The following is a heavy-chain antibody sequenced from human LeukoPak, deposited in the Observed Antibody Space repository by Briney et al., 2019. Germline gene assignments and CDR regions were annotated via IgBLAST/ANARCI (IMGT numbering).Heavy chain of an antibody. D-gene: IGHD6-13*01. CDR3: AKAYSSSLYGDAFYI. Sequence: GGSLRLSCAGSGFTFRFYAMTWVRQAPGKGLEWVSGISGDASVSKDADSVKGRFNTSRDNSKNTLYLQLNSLRVEDTAIYYCAKAYSSSLYGDAFYIWGQGTMVTVSP. CDR1: GFTFRFYA. V-gene: IGHV3-23*01. J-gene: IGHJ3*02. CDR2: ISGDASVS.